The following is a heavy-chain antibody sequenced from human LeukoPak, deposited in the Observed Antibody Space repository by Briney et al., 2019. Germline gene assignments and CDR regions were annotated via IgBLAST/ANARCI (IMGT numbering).Heavy chain of an antibody. Sequence: GRSLRLSCAASGFTFDDYAMHWVRQAPGKGLEWVSGISWNSGSIGYADSVKGRFTISRDNAKNSLYLQMNSLRVEDTALYYCAKGPQGAFDIWGQGTMVTVSS. CDR1: GFTFDDYA. V-gene: IGHV3-9*01. CDR2: ISWNSGSI. J-gene: IGHJ3*02. CDR3: AKGPQGAFDI.